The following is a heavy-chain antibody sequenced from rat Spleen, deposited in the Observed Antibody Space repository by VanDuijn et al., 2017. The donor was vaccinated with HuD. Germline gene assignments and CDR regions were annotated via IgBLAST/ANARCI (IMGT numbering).Heavy chain of an antibody. CDR3: ASQRGY. Sequence: QVQLKESGPGLVQPSQTLSLTCTVSGLSLTSNSVSWIRQPPGKGLEWIAAISSGGSTYYNSALKSRLSISRDTSKSQVFLKMNSLQTEDTAMYFCASQRGYWGQGVMVTVSS. CDR1: GLSLTSNS. V-gene: IGHV2-6*01. CDR2: ISSGGST. J-gene: IGHJ2*01.